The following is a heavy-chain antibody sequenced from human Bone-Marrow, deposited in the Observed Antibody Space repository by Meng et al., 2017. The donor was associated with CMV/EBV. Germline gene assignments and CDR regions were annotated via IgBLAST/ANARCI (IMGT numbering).Heavy chain of an antibody. Sequence: GGSLRLSCAASGFTFSNAWMSWVRQAPGKGLEWVGRIKSKTDGGATDYAAPVKGRFTISRDDSKNTLYLQMKSLRAEGTAVYYCAREAPTVTTDRGGWFDPWGQGTLVTVSS. V-gene: IGHV3-15*01. J-gene: IGHJ5*02. D-gene: IGHD4-11*01. CDR1: GFTFSNAW. CDR3: AREAPTVTTDRGGWFDP. CDR2: IKSKTDGGAT.